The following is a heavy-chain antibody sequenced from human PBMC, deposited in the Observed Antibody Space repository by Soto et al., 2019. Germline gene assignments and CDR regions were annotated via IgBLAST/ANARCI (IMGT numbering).Heavy chain of an antibody. D-gene: IGHD6-6*01. CDR3: ARGIEGGSSSYYFDY. CDR2: ICYSGST. CDR1: GGSISSYY. Sequence: SETLSLTCTVSGGSISSYYWSWIRQPPGKGLEWIGYICYSGSTNYNPSLKSRVTISVDTSKNQFSLKLSSVTAADTAVYYCARGIEGGSSSYYFDYWGQGTLVTVSS. J-gene: IGHJ4*02. V-gene: IGHV4-59*01.